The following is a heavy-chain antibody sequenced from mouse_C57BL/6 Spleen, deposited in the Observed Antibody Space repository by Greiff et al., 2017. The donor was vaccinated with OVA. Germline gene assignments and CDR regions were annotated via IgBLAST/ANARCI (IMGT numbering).Heavy chain of an antibody. D-gene: IGHD2-2*01. CDR2: IDPEDGET. V-gene: IGHV14-2*01. Sequence: EVQGVESGAELVKPGASVKLSCTASGFNIKDYYMHWVKQRTEQGLEWIGRIDPEDGETKYAPKFQGKATITADTSSNTAYLQLSSLTSEDTAVYYWARRGTRLRLYWYFDVWGTGTTVTVSS. J-gene: IGHJ1*03. CDR1: GFNIKDYY. CDR3: ARRGTRLRLYWYFDV.